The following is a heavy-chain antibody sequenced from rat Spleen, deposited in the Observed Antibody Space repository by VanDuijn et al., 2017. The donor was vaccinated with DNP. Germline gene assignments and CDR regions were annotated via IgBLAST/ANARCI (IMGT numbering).Heavy chain of an antibody. CDR2: IPDSGAST. CDR3: ARGYYGYKSWYFDF. D-gene: IGHD1-9*01. Sequence: EVQLVESGGDLVQPGRPLKLSCVASGFTFSYYWMAWVRQVPGKGLEWVASIPDSGASTYYPDSVRGRFTISRDNAKNTLYLQMNSLRSEDTATYYCARGYYGYKSWYFDFWGPGTMVTVSS. J-gene: IGHJ1*01. CDR1: GFTFSYYW. V-gene: IGHV5-31*01.